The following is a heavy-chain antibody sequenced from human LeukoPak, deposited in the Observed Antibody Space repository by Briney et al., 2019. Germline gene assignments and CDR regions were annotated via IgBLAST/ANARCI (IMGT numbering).Heavy chain of an antibody. V-gene: IGHV3-23*01. Sequence: GGSLRLSCAASGFTFSNFAMSWVRQAPGKGLEWVSAISSSGSSTYYADSVKGRFTISRDNSKNTLYLQMSSLRAEDTAVYYCTSGATGYYIFGYWGQGTLVTVSS. D-gene: IGHD3-9*01. CDR1: GFTFSNFA. J-gene: IGHJ4*02. CDR3: TSGATGYYIFGY. CDR2: ISSSGSST.